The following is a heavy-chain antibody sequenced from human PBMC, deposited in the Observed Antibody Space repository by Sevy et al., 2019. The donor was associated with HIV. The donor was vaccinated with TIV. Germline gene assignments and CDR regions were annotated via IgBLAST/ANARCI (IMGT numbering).Heavy chain of an antibody. V-gene: IGHV3-9*01. D-gene: IGHD3-16*01. CDR2: ISWNSGSI. J-gene: IGHJ6*02. Sequence: GGYLRLSCAASGFTFDDYAMHWVRQAPGKGLEWVSGISWNSGSIGYAASVKGRFTISMDNAKNPLDLPMNSLRAEEPALYYCAKDMGEGSECYYGMDVWGQVTRVTVSS. CDR1: GFTFDDYA. CDR3: AKDMGEGSECYYGMDV.